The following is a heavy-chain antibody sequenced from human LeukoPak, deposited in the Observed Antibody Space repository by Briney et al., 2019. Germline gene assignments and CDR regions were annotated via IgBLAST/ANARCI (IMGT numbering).Heavy chain of an antibody. CDR3: ARASTTVGVSTNY. CDR2: ISSSSTYI. D-gene: IGHD1-26*01. CDR1: GFTFSSYS. Sequence: PGGSLRLSCAASGFTFSSYSMNWVRQAPGKGLEWVSSISSSSTYIYYADSVKGRFTISRDNAKNSLYLQMNSLRAEDTAVYYCARASTTVGVSTNYWGQGTLVTVSS. V-gene: IGHV3-21*01. J-gene: IGHJ4*02.